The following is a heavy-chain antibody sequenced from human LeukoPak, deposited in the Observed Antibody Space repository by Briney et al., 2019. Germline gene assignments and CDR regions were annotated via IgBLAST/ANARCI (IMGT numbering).Heavy chain of an antibody. J-gene: IGHJ4*02. D-gene: IGHD5-18*01. CDR1: GGSISSYY. V-gene: IGHV4-59*08. CDR2: IYYSGST. Sequence: SETLSLTCTVSGGSISSYYWSWIRQPPGKGLEWIGYIYYSGSTNYNPSLKSRVTISVDTSKNQFSLKLSSVTAADTAVYYCARHLYSYGYYLDYWGQGTLVTVSS. CDR3: ARHLYSYGYYLDY.